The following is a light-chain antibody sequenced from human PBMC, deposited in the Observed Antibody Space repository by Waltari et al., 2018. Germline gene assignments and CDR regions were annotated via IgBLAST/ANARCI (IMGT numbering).Light chain of an antibody. CDR1: SNDVGSYNY. CDR2: DVT. V-gene: IGLV2-14*03. J-gene: IGLJ1*01. Sequence: QSALTQSASVSGSPGQSITVSCTGTSNDVGSYNYVSWYQQHPGKVPKLMIYDVTKRPSGISYRFSGSKSGNTASLTISGLQAEDEADYYCSSYTTDSTYVFGTGTKVTVL. CDR3: SSYTTDSTYV.